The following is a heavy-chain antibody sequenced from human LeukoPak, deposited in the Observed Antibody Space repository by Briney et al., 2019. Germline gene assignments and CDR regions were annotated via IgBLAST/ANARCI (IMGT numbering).Heavy chain of an antibody. CDR2: IVPIFGIA. CDR1: GGTFSSYA. D-gene: IGHD2-2*01. J-gene: IGHJ6*02. CDR3: ARGKKGSTSCYGPGRGKCYYGMDV. V-gene: IGHV1-69*04. Sequence: ASVKVSCKASGGTFSSYAISWVRQAPGQGLEWMGRIVPIFGIANYAQKFQGRVTITADKSTSTAYMELSSLRSGDTAVYYCARGKKGSTSCYGPGRGKCYYGMDVWGQGTTVTVSS.